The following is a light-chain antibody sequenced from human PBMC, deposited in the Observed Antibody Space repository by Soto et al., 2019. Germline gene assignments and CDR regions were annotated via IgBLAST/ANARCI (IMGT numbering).Light chain of an antibody. CDR1: QDISNY. CDR3: QQYDNPPLT. Sequence: DIHMTQSPSSLSASVGYIFTITCQASQDISNYLNWYQQKPGKAPKLLIYDASNLETGVPSRFSGSGSGTDFTFTISSLQPEDIATYYCQQYDNPPLTFGGGTKVDIK. V-gene: IGKV1-33*01. J-gene: IGKJ4*01. CDR2: DAS.